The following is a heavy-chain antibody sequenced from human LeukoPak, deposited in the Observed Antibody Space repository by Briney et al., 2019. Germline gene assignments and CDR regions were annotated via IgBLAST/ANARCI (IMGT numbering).Heavy chain of an antibody. Sequence: GGSLRLSCGASGFTFSNYAMSWVRQAPGKGLEWVLAIGGSAGNTYYADSVKGRFTISRDNSKNTLYLQMNSLRAEDTAVYYCAKLSSSWYNDYWGQGTLVTVSS. CDR3: AKLSSSWYNDY. V-gene: IGHV3-23*01. J-gene: IGHJ4*02. D-gene: IGHD6-13*01. CDR2: IGGSAGNT. CDR1: GFTFSNYA.